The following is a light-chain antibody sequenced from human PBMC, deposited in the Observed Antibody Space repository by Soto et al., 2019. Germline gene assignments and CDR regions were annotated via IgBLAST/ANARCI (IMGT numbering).Light chain of an antibody. CDR2: AAS. Sequence: TQMTQSLSSLSATERDRVTITCRASQGIRNDLGWYQQKPGKAPELLIYAASSLQSGVPSRFSGSGSGTDFTLTISSLQPEDFAPYYCQQSSSPPRTLGQGTRV. V-gene: IGKV1-39*01. J-gene: IGKJ1*01. CDR3: QQSSSPPRT. CDR1: QGIRND.